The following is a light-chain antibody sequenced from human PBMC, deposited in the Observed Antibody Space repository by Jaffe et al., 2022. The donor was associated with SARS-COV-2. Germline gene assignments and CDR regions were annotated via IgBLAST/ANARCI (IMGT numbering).Light chain of an antibody. CDR3: SSYGGGNNFVV. CDR1: SGDVGGYNY. CDR2: EVT. J-gene: IGLJ2*01. V-gene: IGLV2-8*01. Sequence: QSALTQPPSASGSPGQSVTISCTGTSGDVGGYNYVSWYQQHPGKAPKLMIFEVTKRLTGVPDRFSGSKSGNTASLTVSGLQAEDEADYYCSSYGGGNNFVVFGGGTKLTVL.